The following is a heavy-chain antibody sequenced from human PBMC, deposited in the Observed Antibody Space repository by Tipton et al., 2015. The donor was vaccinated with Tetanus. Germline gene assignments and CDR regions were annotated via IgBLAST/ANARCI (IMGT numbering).Heavy chain of an antibody. CDR2: IYYGGAT. CDR3: ARIVRMGDFSFFDS. Sequence: TLSLTCSVSGGSVNSGTYYWSWIRQPPGKGLEWLGDIYYGGATQYNPSLESRVTISMDTSKNQFSLRLSSVTAADTAVYYCARIVRMGDFSFFDSWGLGTLVTVSS. CDR1: GGSVNSGTYY. D-gene: IGHD3-16*01. V-gene: IGHV4-61*01. J-gene: IGHJ4*02.